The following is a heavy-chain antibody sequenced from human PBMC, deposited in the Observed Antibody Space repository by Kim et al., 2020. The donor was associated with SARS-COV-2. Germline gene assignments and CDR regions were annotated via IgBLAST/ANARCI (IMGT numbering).Heavy chain of an antibody. CDR2: IYYSGST. CDR1: GGSISSYY. D-gene: IGHD1-26*01. V-gene: IGHV4-59*01. J-gene: IGHJ4*02. Sequence: SETLSLTCTVSGGSISSYYWSWIRQPPGKGLEWIGYIYYSGSTNYNPSLKSRVTISVDTSKNQFSLKLSSVTAADTAVYYCARGSIVGATKFDYWGQGTLVTVSS. CDR3: ARGSIVGATKFDY.